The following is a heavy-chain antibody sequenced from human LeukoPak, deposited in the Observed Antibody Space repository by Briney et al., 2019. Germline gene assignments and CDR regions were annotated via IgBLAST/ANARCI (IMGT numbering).Heavy chain of an antibody. CDR2: VYTSGGI. CDR3: AGRDY. D-gene: IGHD1-26*01. V-gene: IGHV4-4*07. J-gene: IGHJ4*02. Sequence: SGTLSLTCTVSGGSISDYYWSWIRQPAEKGLECIGRVYTSGGIDYNPSFKSRVTLSVDKSKNQFFLKLTSVTAADTAVYYCAGRDYWGQGTLVTVSS. CDR1: GGSISDYY.